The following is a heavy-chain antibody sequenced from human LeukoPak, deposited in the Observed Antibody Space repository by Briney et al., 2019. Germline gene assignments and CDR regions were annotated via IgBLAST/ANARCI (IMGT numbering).Heavy chain of an antibody. V-gene: IGHV3-48*03. CDR3: VRDAVMSPEVLLTAWDYFDC. CDR1: GFTFSSYE. J-gene: IGHJ4*02. Sequence: GGSLRLSCAASGFTFSSYEMNWVRQAPGKGLEWDSYISGSGRTIDYADSVKGRFTISRDSTKNSVYLQMNSLRAEDTAIYFCVRDAVMSPEVLLTAWDYFDCWGQGTLVTVSS. D-gene: IGHD2-21*01. CDR2: ISGSGRTI.